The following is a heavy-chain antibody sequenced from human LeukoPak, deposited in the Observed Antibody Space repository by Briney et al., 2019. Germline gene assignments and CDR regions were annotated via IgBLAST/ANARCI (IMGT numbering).Heavy chain of an antibody. D-gene: IGHD1-26*01. J-gene: IGHJ4*02. CDR2: GDYSGGT. Sequence: SETLSLTCTVSSDFFSSVADYWAWIRQPPGKGLEWIASGDYSGGTYYNPSLESRVAISADMSKNQISLKLSSVTAADTALYYCARPSYSGSYYSFDYWGQGALVTVSS. CDR3: ARPSYSGSYYSFDY. V-gene: IGHV4-39*07. CDR1: SDFFSSVADY.